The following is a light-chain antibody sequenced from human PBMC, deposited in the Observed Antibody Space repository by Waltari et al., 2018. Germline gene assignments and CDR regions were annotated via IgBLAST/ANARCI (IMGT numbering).Light chain of an antibody. J-gene: IGLJ3*02. CDR1: RGSIASNY. CDR2: EDN. V-gene: IGLV6-57*03. Sequence: NFMLTQPHSVSESPGKTVTISCTRRRGSIASNYEPWVQQRPGSAPTTVISEDNQSPSGVPDRFSGSIDSSSNSASLTISGLKTEDEADYYCQSYDSSNHWVFGGGTKLTVL. CDR3: QSYDSSNHWV.